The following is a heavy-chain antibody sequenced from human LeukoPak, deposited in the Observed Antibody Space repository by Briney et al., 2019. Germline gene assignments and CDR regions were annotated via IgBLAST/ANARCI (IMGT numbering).Heavy chain of an antibody. V-gene: IGHV3-23*01. CDR2: ITDSGRKT. CDR3: AKGAEWIQLWFGDY. CDR1: GLTFSNYA. Sequence: HPGGSLRLSCAASGLTFSNYAMNWVRQASGKGLEWVSGITDSGRKTYYADSVKGRFTISRDNSKNTLYLQMNSLRAEDTAVYYCAKGAEWIQLWFGDYWGQGTLVTVSS. J-gene: IGHJ4*02. D-gene: IGHD5-18*01.